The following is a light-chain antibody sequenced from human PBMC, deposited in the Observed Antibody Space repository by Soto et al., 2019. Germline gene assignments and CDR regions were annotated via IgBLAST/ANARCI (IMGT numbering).Light chain of an antibody. V-gene: IGLV2-14*01. CDR1: SSDVGTYNY. CDR2: EVS. J-gene: IGLJ1*01. CDR3: SSYTSSTDYV. Sequence: QSVLTQPASVSGSPGQSITISCTGTSSDVGTYNYVSWYQQHPGKAPKLIIYEVSNRPSGVSNRFSGSKSGNTASLTISGLQVEDEADYYCSSYTSSTDYVFGTGTKVTVL.